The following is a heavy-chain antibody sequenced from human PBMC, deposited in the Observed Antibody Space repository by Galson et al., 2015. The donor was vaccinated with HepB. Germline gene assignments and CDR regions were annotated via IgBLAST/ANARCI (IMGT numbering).Heavy chain of an antibody. D-gene: IGHD2-2*01. V-gene: IGHV3-23*01. Sequence: SLRLSCAASGFTFSSYAMSWVRQAPGKGLEWVSAISGSGGSTYYADSVKGRFTISRDNSKNTLYLQMNSLRAEDTAVYYCAKGGSGYCSSTSCYAVWGKGTTVTVSS. CDR2: ISGSGGST. CDR3: AKGGSGYCSSTSCYAV. CDR1: GFTFSSYA. J-gene: IGHJ6*04.